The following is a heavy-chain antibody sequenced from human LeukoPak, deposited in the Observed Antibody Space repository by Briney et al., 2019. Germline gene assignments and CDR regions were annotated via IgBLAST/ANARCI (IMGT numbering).Heavy chain of an antibody. CDR1: GGSVSDYY. Sequence: SETLSLTCTVSGGSVSDYYWSWIRQSPGKGLEWIGYIYYTGSTNYNPSLKSRVTISADTSKNQFSLKLSSVTAADTAVYYCASRKLGNDYWGQGTLVTVSS. CDR3: ASRKLGNDY. D-gene: IGHD7-27*01. J-gene: IGHJ4*02. CDR2: IYYTGST. V-gene: IGHV4-59*02.